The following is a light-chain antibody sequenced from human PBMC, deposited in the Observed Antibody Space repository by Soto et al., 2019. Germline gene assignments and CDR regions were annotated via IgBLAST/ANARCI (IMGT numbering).Light chain of an antibody. CDR3: GSWDSSLRIEV. V-gene: IGLV1-51*01. CDR1: TSNIVNNY. CDR2: DNN. J-gene: IGLJ2*01. Sequence: QSVLTQPPSVSAAPGQKVTISCSGSTSNIVNNYVSWYQQFPGTAPRLLIYDNNKRPSAIPDRFSGSKSGTSASLLITGLQTGDEADYYCGSWDSSLRIEVLGAGTKVTVL.